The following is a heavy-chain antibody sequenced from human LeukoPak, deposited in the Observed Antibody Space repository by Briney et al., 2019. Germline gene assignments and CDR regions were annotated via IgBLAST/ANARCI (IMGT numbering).Heavy chain of an antibody. D-gene: IGHD3-10*02. V-gene: IGHV3-48*04. CDR2: ISISGSTI. CDR3: AELGITMIGGV. Sequence: SLRCLRLSCAASRFTFTSYSINWVRQAPGKGLEWVSYISISGSTISYTDSVKGRFTISRDNAKNTLYLQMNSLRAEDTAVYYCAELGITMIGGVWGKGTTVTISS. J-gene: IGHJ6*04. CDR1: RFTFTSYS.